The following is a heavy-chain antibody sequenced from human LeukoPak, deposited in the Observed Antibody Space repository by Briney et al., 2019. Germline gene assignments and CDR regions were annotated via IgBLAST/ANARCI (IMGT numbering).Heavy chain of an antibody. CDR1: GFTFGDYA. V-gene: IGHV3-49*04. CDR2: IRSKAYGGTT. D-gene: IGHD5-18*01. CDR3: TRDSGYSYGYVLDY. J-gene: IGHJ4*02. Sequence: GGSLRLSCTASGFTFGDYAMSWVRQAPGKGLEWVGFIRSKAYGGTTEYAASVKGRFTISRDDSKSIVYLQMNSLKTEDTAVYYCTRDSGYSYGYVLDYWGQGTLVTVSS.